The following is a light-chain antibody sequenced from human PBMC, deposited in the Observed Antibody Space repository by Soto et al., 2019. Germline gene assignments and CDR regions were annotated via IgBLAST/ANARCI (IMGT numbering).Light chain of an antibody. CDR1: SGYSNYK. J-gene: IGLJ2*01. CDR2: VGTGGIVG. CDR3: VADHGSGSNFVSV. V-gene: IGLV9-49*01. Sequence: QSVLTQPPSASASLGASVTLTCTLSSGYSNYKVDWYQQRPGKGPRFVMRVGTGGIVGSKGDGIPDRFSVLGSGLNRYLTIKNIQEEDESDYHCVADHGSGSNFVSVFGGGTKPTVL.